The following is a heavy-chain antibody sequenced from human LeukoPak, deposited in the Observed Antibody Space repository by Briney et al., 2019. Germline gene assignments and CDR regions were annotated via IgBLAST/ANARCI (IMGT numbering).Heavy chain of an antibody. V-gene: IGHV3-23*01. CDR1: GFTFSSYT. D-gene: IGHD1-26*01. J-gene: IGHJ3*02. CDR3: ARDPRPYSGSGLHFDI. CDR2: ITTSDGNT. Sequence: GGSLRLSCAASGFTFSSYTMSWVRQAPGKGLEWVSTITTSDGNTYYADSVKGRFTVSRDNAKNSLYLHLNSLRDEDTAVYYCARDPRPYSGSGLHFDIWGQGTLVTVSS.